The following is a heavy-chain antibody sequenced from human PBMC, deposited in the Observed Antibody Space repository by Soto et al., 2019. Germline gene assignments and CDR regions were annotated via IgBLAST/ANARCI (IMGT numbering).Heavy chain of an antibody. V-gene: IGHV4-59*01. CDR1: GGSISSYY. Sequence: SETLSLTCTVSGGSISSYYCSWIRQPPGKGLEWIGYIYYSGSTNYNPSLKSRVTISVDTSKNQFSLKLSSVTAADTAVYYCARGRERFDPWGQGTLVTAPQ. CDR2: IYYSGST. D-gene: IGHD1-26*01. J-gene: IGHJ5*02. CDR3: ARGRERFDP.